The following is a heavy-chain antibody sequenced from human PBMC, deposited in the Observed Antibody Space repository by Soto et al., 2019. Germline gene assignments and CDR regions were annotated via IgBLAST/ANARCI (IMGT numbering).Heavy chain of an antibody. V-gene: IGHV1-2*02. J-gene: IGHJ4*02. D-gene: IGHD2-2*01. Sequence: ASVKVSCKASGYTFTGYYMHWVRQAPGQGLEWMGWINPNSGGTNYAQKFQGRVTMTRDTSISTAYMELSRLRSDDTAVYYCARGGRVVVVVPAAHFYWGQGTLVTVS. CDR1: GYTFTGYY. CDR3: ARGGRVVVVVPAAHFY. CDR2: INPNSGGT.